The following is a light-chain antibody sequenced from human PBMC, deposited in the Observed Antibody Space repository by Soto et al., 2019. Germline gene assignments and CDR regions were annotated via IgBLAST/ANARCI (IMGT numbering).Light chain of an antibody. J-gene: IGKJ3*01. Sequence: EIVLTQSPATLSLSPGERATLSCRASQSVSSNLAWSQQKPGQAPRLLMYDASNRATGIPVRFSGSGSGTDFTLTISSLEPEDFAVYYCQQRSKWPECTFGPGTRVDIK. CDR1: QSVSSN. CDR3: QQRSKWPECT. CDR2: DAS. V-gene: IGKV3-11*01.